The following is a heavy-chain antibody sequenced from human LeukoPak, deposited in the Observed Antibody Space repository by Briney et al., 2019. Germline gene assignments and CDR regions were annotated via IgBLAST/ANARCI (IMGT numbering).Heavy chain of an antibody. CDR3: ARGREMAHVDY. CDR1: GGSFSGYY. V-gene: IGHV4-34*01. D-gene: IGHD5-24*01. Sequence: ASETLSLTCAVYGGSFSGYYWSWIRQPPGKGLEWIGEINHSGSTNYNPSLKSRVTISVDTSKNQFSLKLSSVTAADTAVYYCARGREMAHVDYWGQGTLVTVSS. CDR2: INHSGST. J-gene: IGHJ4*02.